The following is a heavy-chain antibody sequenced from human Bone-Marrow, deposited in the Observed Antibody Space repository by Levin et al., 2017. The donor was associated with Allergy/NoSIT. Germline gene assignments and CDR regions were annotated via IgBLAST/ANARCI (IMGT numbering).Heavy chain of an antibody. D-gene: IGHD4-17*01. V-gene: IGHV3-15*01. Sequence: GGSLRLSCAASGFTFSEAWMIWVRQAPGKGLEWVGRIRSNSHGGTTDYAAPVKGRFSISRDDSKDTLYLHMNSLKIEDTAVYYCTSDKTAVTTPGYYWGQGTLVTVSS. CDR2: IRSNSHGGTT. CDR3: TSDKTAVTTPGYY. J-gene: IGHJ4*02. CDR1: GFTFSEAW.